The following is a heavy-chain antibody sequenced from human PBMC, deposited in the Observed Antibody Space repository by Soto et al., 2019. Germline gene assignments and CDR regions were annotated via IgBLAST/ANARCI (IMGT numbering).Heavy chain of an antibody. CDR1: GFTFSSYA. J-gene: IGHJ4*02. V-gene: IGHV3-30-3*01. CDR2: ISYDGSNK. D-gene: IGHD3-10*01. Sequence: QVQLVESGGGVVQPGRSLRLSCAASGFTFSSYAMHWVRQAPGKGLEWVAVISYDGSNKYYADSVKGRFTISRDNSKNTLYLQMNSLRAEDTAVYYCARLEAVLGYWGQGTLVTVSS. CDR3: ARLEAVLGY.